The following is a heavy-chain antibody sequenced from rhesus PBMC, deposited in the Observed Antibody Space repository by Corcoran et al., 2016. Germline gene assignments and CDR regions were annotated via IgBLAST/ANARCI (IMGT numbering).Heavy chain of an antibody. CDR3: TPPGGI. Sequence: EVQLVESGGGLVKPGGSLRLSCVASGLTFSSYEMHWVRQAPGKGRESVTVSIESGRTTYYADSVTGRFTISRANAKNSLFLQMNRLRAEDTAVYYCTPPGGIWGQGVLVTVSS. CDR1: GLTFSSYE. V-gene: IGHV3-100*02. J-gene: IGHJ4*01. CDR2: SIESGRTT. D-gene: IGHD6-13*01.